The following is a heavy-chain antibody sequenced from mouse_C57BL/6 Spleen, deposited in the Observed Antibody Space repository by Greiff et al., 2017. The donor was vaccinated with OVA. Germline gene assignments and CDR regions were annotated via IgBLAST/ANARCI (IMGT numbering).Heavy chain of an antibody. CDR2: IYPSDSET. J-gene: IGHJ1*03. CDR3: ARSDYYGSSYWTNWYFDV. V-gene: IGHV1-61*01. CDR1: GYTFTSYW. D-gene: IGHD1-1*01. Sequence: QVQLQQPGAELVRPGSSVKLSCKASGYTFTSYWMDWVKQRPGQGLEWIGNIYPSDSETHYNQKFKDKATLTVDKSSSTAYIQLNSLTSEDSAVYYCARSDYYGSSYWTNWYFDVWGTGTTVTVSS.